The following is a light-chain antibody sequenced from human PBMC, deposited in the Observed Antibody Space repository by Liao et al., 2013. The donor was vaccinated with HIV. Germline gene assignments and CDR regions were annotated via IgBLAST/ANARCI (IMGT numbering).Light chain of an antibody. V-gene: IGLV3-1*01. CDR3: QAWDSGGFV. J-gene: IGLJ1*01. CDR2: QDI. CDR1: KLGDKY. Sequence: SYEVTQPPSVSVSPGQTATITCSGDKLGDKYACWFQQKPGQSPVMVIYQDIKRPSGIPERFSGSNSGNTATLTISGTQPMDEADYYCQAWDSGGFVFGTGTRVTVL.